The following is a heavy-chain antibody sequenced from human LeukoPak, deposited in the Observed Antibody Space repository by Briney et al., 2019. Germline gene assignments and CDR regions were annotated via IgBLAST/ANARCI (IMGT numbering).Heavy chain of an antibody. CDR1: GFTFSSYS. V-gene: IGHV3-21*01. J-gene: IGHJ6*02. CDR2: ISSSSSYI. CDR3: ARLLVGATPPYYYYYGLDV. Sequence: GGSLRLSCAASGFTFSSYSMNWVRQAPGKGLEWVSSISSSSSYIYYADSVKGRFTISRDNAKSSLYLQMNSLRAEDTAVYYCARLLVGATPPYYYYYGLDVWGQGTTVTVSS. D-gene: IGHD1-26*01.